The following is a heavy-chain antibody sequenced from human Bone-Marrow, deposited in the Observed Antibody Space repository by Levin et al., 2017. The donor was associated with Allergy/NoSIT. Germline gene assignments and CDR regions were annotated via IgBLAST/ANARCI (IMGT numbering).Heavy chain of an antibody. J-gene: IGHJ6*02. Sequence: SETLSLTCTVSGGSISSSSYYWGWIRQPPGKGLEWIGSIYYSGSTYYNPSLKSRVTISVDTSKNQFSLKLSSVTAADTAVYYCAIGIAAADTFWNYYYGMDVWGQGTTVTVSS. CDR1: GGSISSSSYY. D-gene: IGHD6-13*01. CDR3: AIGIAAADTFWNYYYGMDV. CDR2: IYYSGST. V-gene: IGHV4-39*07.